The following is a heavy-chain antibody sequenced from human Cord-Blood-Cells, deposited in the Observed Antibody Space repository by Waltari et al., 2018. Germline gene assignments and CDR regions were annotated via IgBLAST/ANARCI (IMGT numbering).Heavy chain of an antibody. V-gene: IGHV3-53*04. CDR3: ARERGPRYFDL. J-gene: IGHJ2*01. D-gene: IGHD3-10*01. Sequence: EVQLVESGGGLVQPGGSLRLSCAASGFTVSSNYLSWVRQAPGKGLEWVSVFYSGGSTYYADSVKGRFTISRHNSKNTLYLQMNSLRAEDTAVYYCARERGPRYFDLWAVAPWSLSPQ. CDR2: FYSGGST. CDR1: GFTVSSNY.